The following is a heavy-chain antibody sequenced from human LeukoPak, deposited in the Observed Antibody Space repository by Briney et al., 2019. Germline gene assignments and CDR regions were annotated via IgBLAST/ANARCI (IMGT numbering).Heavy chain of an antibody. J-gene: IGHJ4*02. CDR2: IYDSGST. CDR3: ARQSSMVRGGGNFDY. Sequence: PSETLSLTCAVSGGSISSSNWWSWVRQPPGKGLEWIGYIYDSGSTNYNPSLKSRVTISVDTSKNQFSLKLSSVTAADTAVYYCARQSSMVRGGGNFDYWGQGTLVTVSS. V-gene: IGHV4-4*02. D-gene: IGHD3-10*01. CDR1: GGSISSSNW.